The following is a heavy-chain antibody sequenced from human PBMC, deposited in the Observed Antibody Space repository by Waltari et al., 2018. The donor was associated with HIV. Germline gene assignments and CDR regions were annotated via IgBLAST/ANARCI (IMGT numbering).Heavy chain of an antibody. D-gene: IGHD5-18*01. CDR1: GYTSTTYD. J-gene: IGHJ4*02. CDR3: SRGRGYSYGYSDL. CDR2: INPNSGNT. V-gene: IGHV1-8*01. Sequence: QVQLVQSGAEVRKPGASVKVSCKACGYTSTTYDINWVRTAPGQGLEWMGWINPNSGNTGYAQKFQGRVTMTRDTSRSTAYMELTSLTSEDTAVYHCSRGRGYSYGYSDLWGQGTLVTVSS.